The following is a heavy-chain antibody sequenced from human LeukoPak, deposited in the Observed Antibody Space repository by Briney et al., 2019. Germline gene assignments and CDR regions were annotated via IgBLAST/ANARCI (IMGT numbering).Heavy chain of an antibody. D-gene: IGHD2-2*01. J-gene: IGHJ5*02. CDR1: GGSISSGGYY. CDR3: ARAGSSTIWVWFDP. Sequence: SQTLSLTCTVSGGSISSGGYYWSWIRQHPGKGLEWIGYIYYSGSTYYNPSLKSRVTISVDTSKNQFSLKLSSVTAADTAVYYCARAGSSTIWVWFDPWGQGTLVTVSS. CDR2: IYYSGST. V-gene: IGHV4-31*03.